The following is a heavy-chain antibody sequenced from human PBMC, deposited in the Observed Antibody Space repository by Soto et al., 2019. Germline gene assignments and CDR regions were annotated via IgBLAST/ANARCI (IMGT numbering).Heavy chain of an antibody. Sequence: EVQLLESGGGLVQPGGSLRLSCAASGFTFSSFAMTWVRQAPGKGLEWVSAISGSSGHTYYADSVKGRFTISRANSRTRLNLQMDSLGARARAVYSCPKAPSEYIWGSYLRYWDSWGRESL. V-gene: IGHV3-23*01. CDR1: GFTFSSFA. J-gene: IGHJ5*02. CDR3: PKAPSEYIWGSYLRYWDS. D-gene: IGHD3-16*01. CDR2: ISGSSGHT.